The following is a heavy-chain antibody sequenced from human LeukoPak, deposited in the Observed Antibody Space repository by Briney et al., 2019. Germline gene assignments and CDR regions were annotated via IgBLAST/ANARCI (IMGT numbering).Heavy chain of an antibody. CDR1: GFSFTDYR. V-gene: IGHV5-51*01. Sequence: GESLKISCKVPGFSFTDYRIGWVRQMPGRGLEWMAIIYLRDSNTRYSPSFQGQVTISADKSTNTAYLQWSNLQASDTAMYYCATWAGASRNDWFDPWGQGTLVAVSS. CDR2: IYLRDSNT. D-gene: IGHD3-10*01. J-gene: IGHJ5*02. CDR3: ATWAGASRNDWFDP.